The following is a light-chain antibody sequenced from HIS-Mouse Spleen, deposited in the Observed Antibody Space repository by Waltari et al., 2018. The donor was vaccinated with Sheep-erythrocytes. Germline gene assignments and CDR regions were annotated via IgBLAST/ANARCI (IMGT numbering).Light chain of an antibody. CDR1: SSDVGSYNL. CDR2: EGS. CDR3: CSYAGRSTFHVV. J-gene: IGLJ2*01. V-gene: IGLV2-23*03. Sequence: QSALTQPASVSGSPGQSITISCTGTSSDVGSYNLVSWYQQHPGKAPKLMIYEGSKRPSGVSNRVSGYKSGTTASLTISGLQAEDEADYYCCSYAGRSTFHVVFGGGTKLTVL.